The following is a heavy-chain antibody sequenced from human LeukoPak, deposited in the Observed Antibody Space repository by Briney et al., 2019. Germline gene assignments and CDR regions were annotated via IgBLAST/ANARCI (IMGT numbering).Heavy chain of an antibody. CDR1: GFTFSDYY. CDR3: ARLATNYYDSSGYYYDYSDY. Sequence: GGSLRLSCAASGFTFSDYYMSWIRQAPGKGLEWVSYISSSGSTIYYADSVKGRFTISRDNAKNSLYLQMNSLRAEDTAVYYCARLATNYYDSSGYYYDYSDYWGQGTLVTVSS. D-gene: IGHD3-22*01. V-gene: IGHV3-11*01. J-gene: IGHJ4*02. CDR2: ISSSGSTI.